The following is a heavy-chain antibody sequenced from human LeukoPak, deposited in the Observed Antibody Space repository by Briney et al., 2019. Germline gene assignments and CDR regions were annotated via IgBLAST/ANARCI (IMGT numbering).Heavy chain of an antibody. J-gene: IGHJ4*02. D-gene: IGHD6-13*01. CDR2: ISYDGSNK. Sequence: GGSLRLSCAASGFTFSSYAMHWVRQAPGKGLEWVAVISYDGSNKYYADSVKGRFTISRDNSKNTLYLQMNSLRAEDTAVYYCERDLLAAAGTHPDYWGQGTLVTVSS. CDR3: ERDLLAAAGTHPDY. CDR1: GFTFSSYA. V-gene: IGHV3-30-3*01.